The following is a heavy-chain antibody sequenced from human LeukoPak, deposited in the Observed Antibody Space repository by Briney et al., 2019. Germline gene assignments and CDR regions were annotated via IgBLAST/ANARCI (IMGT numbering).Heavy chain of an antibody. J-gene: IGHJ4*02. Sequence: SETLSLTCTVSGGSISSYYWSWIRQPPGKGLEWIGYIYYSGSTNYNPSLKSRVTISVDTSKNQFSLKLSSVTAADTAVYYCARDVGRGYFDYWGQGTLVTVSS. CDR3: ARDVGRGYFDY. V-gene: IGHV4-59*01. CDR1: GGSISSYY. D-gene: IGHD3-10*01. CDR2: IYYSGST.